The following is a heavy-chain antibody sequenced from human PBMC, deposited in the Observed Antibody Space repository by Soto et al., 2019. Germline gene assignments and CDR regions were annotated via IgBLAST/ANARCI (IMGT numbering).Heavy chain of an antibody. D-gene: IGHD3-3*01. Sequence: EVQLLESGGGLVQPGGSLRLSCAASGFTFNNYAMSWVHQAPGKGLEWVSAISGSGGSTYYADSVKGRFTISRDNSKNTLYLQMNNLRAEDTAVYYCAKKGTDDVWSAFDCWGQGTLVTVSS. V-gene: IGHV3-23*01. J-gene: IGHJ4*02. CDR3: AKKGTDDVWSAFDC. CDR1: GFTFNNYA. CDR2: ISGSGGST.